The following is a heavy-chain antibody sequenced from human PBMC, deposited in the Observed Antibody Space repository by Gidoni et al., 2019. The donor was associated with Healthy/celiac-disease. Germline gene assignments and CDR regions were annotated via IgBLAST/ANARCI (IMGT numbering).Heavy chain of an antibody. CDR3: AGSPTIEYSSHAPGMDV. D-gene: IGHD6-6*01. CDR1: GYTFTSYS. V-gene: IGHV1-46*01. CDR2: INPSGGST. Sequence: QVQLVQSGAEVKKPGASVKVSCKASGYTFTSYSMHWVRQAPGQGLEWMGIINPSGGSTSYAQKFQGRVTMTRDTSTSTVYMELSSLRSEDTAVYYCAGSPTIEYSSHAPGMDVWGQGTTVTVSS. J-gene: IGHJ6*02.